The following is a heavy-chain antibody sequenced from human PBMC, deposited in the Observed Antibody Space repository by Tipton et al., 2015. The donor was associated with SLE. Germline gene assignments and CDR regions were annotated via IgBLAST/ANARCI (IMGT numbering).Heavy chain of an antibody. D-gene: IGHD3-10*01. CDR3: AKTLFGDYGDS. J-gene: IGHJ4*02. CDR2: IYSGGRI. CDR1: GFTFSSFA. Sequence: GSLRLSCAASGFTFSSFAMTWVRQAPGKGLEWVSVIYSGGRIHYGDSVKGRFTISRDNSKNTLYLQMNSLRPDDTAVYYCAKTLFGDYGDSWGQGTLVTVSS. V-gene: IGHV3-23*03.